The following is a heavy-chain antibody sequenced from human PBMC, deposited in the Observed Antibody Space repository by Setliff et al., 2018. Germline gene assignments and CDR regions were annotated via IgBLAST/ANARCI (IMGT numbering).Heavy chain of an antibody. CDR2: INDRGST. D-gene: IGHD3-22*01. Sequence: SETLSLTCAVYGGSFSGYFWSWIRQSPGRGLEWIGEINDRGSTHYNPSLKSRVTISVDTSKNQFSLKLMSVTAADTAVYYCATMRNYYETGNYYSSRWFDPWGQGTLVTVSS. J-gene: IGHJ5*02. V-gene: IGHV4-34*01. CDR3: ATMRNYYETGNYYSSRWFDP. CDR1: GGSFSGYF.